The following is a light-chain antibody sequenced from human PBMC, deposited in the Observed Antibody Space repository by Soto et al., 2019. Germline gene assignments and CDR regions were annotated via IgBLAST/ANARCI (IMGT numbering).Light chain of an antibody. J-gene: IGKJ1*01. CDR3: QQYGSSPET. CDR2: GAS. V-gene: IGKV3-20*01. Sequence: ESVLTQSPGTLSLSPGERATLSCSASQSVSSDYLAWYQQKPGQAPRLLIYGASSRATGIPDRFSGSGSGTDFTLTISRLEPEDFAVYYCQQYGSSPETFGQGTKVDI. CDR1: QSVSSDY.